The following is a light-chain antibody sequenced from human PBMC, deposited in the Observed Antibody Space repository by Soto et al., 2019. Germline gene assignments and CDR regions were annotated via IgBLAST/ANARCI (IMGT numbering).Light chain of an antibody. CDR2: GVS. CDR3: QQYGGSPYT. V-gene: IGKV3-20*01. J-gene: IGKJ2*01. Sequence: EIVLMQSPGTLSLSPGERATLSCRASQTINSGLAWYQHKRGQAPRLLIYGVSVRAIGIPDRFGGSGSGTDFTLTISRLEPEDFAVYFCQQYGGSPYTFGQGTK. CDR1: QTINSG.